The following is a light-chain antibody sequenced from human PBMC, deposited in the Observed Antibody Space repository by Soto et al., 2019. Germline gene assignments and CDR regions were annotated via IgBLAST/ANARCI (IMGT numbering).Light chain of an antibody. J-gene: IGKJ1*01. Sequence: EIVLTQSPGTLSLSQGERATLSCKASQSVSSSYLAWYQQKPGQAPRLLIYDASNRVTGIPARFSGSGSGTEFTLTISSLQSEDFAVYYCQQYNNWPRTFGQGTKVDI. CDR1: QSVSSSY. CDR2: DAS. CDR3: QQYNNWPRT. V-gene: IGKV3D-15*01.